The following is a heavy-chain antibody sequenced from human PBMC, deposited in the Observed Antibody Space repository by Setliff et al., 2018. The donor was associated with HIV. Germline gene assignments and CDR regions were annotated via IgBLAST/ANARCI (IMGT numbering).Heavy chain of an antibody. Sequence: SETLSLTCAVSGYSISSGCYWCWIRQPPGKGLEWIGSVYHTGSTNYNPSLKSRVTISVDTSKNQFSLHLSSVTAADTAVYYCARVIMAVAGTPYHFWFDPWGQGTLVTVSS. CDR2: VYHTGST. V-gene: IGHV4-38-2*01. D-gene: IGHD6-19*01. J-gene: IGHJ5*02. CDR1: GYSISSGCY. CDR3: ARVIMAVAGTPYHFWFDP.